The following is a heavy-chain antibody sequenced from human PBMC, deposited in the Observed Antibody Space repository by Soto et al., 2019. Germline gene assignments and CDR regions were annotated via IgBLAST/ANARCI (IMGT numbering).Heavy chain of an antibody. CDR2: MSAYNGNT. CDR1: GYTFTSYC. J-gene: IGHJ6*02. D-gene: IGHD3-3*01. CDR3: ARDSLTPLKYYDFWSDRENGMDV. Sequence: ASVKVSFKASGYTFTSYCISWLRQAAGHGLEWMGWMSAYNGNTNYGQRVQCRLTMTTDTSTSTAYMELRSLRSDDTDVYYCARDSLTPLKYYDFWSDRENGMDVWGQGTTVTVSS. V-gene: IGHV1-18*01.